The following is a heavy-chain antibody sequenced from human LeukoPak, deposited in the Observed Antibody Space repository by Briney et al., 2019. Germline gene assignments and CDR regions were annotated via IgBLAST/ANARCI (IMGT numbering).Heavy chain of an antibody. J-gene: IGHJ4*02. CDR1: GFTFSSSA. V-gene: IGHV3-64D*09. D-gene: IGHD1-26*01. Sequence: GGSLRLSCSASGFTFSSSAMHWVRQAPGKGLEYVSGINDNGRATHYGDSLKGRFTISRDNSKSTLYLQMSTLTTEDTAIYYCVNDVSGSYTFDYWGQGTLVTVSS. CDR3: VNDVSGSYTFDY. CDR2: INDNGRAT.